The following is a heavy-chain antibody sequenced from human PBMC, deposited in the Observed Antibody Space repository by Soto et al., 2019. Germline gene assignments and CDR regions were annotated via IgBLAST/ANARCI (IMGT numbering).Heavy chain of an antibody. CDR1: GFTFSSYG. V-gene: IGHV3-30*18. CDR2: ISYDGSNK. J-gene: IGHJ4*02. D-gene: IGHD2-15*01. Sequence: QVQLVESGGGVVQPGRSLRLSCAASGFTFSSYGMHWVRQAPGKGLEWEAVISYDGSNKYYADSVKGRFTISRDNSKNTLNLQMNSLRGEDTAVYYCAKDSIHGDIVVGGNFDYWGQGTLVNVSS. CDR3: AKDSIHGDIVVGGNFDY.